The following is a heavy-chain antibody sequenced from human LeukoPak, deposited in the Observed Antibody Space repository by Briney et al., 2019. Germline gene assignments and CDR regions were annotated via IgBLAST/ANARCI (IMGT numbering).Heavy chain of an antibody. CDR1: GGSISSGGYS. Sequence: SETLSLTCAVSGGSISSGGYSWSWIRQPPGKGLEWIGYIYHSGSTYYNPSLKSRATISVDRSKNQFSLKLSSVTAADTAVYYCARINYYDSSGYYRWFDPWGQGTLVTVSS. V-gene: IGHV4-30-2*01. CDR2: IYHSGST. D-gene: IGHD3-22*01. CDR3: ARINYYDSSGYYRWFDP. J-gene: IGHJ5*02.